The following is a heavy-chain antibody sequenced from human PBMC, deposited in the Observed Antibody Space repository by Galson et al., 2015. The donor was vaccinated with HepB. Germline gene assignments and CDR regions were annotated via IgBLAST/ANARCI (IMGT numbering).Heavy chain of an antibody. Sequence: SLRLSCAASGFTFSSYAMSWVRQAPGKGLEWVSAISGSGGSTYYADSVKGRFTISRDNSKNTLYLQMNSLRAEDTAVYYCAKDQSPAYCGGDCYSGSFDYWGQGTLVTVSS. J-gene: IGHJ4*02. CDR2: ISGSGGST. CDR1: GFTFSSYA. V-gene: IGHV3-23*01. CDR3: AKDQSPAYCGGDCYSGSFDY. D-gene: IGHD2-21*01.